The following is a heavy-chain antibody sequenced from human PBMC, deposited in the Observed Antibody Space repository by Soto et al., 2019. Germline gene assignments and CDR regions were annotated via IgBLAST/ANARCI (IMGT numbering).Heavy chain of an antibody. Sequence: LSLTCAVSGGSISSGGYSWSWIRQPPGKGLEWIGYIYHSGSTYYNPSLKSRVTISVDRSKNQFSLKLSSVTAADTAVYYCARRTGKWLDFDYWGQGTLVTVSS. D-gene: IGHD3-22*01. J-gene: IGHJ4*02. V-gene: IGHV4-30-2*01. CDR3: ARRTGKWLDFDY. CDR1: GGSISSGGYS. CDR2: IYHSGST.